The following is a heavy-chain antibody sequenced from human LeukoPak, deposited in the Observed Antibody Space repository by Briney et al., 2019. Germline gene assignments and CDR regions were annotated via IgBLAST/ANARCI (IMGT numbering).Heavy chain of an antibody. V-gene: IGHV3-48*03. CDR3: AREGYDFRYYRDV. Sequence: TLRLSCAASGFTFSSYEMSWVRQAPGKRQGRVSYISSTGGTTTSTAPAKGQSTISRDNPKNSLSLKMNRMRPEDTAVYYCAREGYDFRYYRDVWGKGTTVTVSS. CDR2: ISSTGGTT. CDR1: GFTFSSYE. D-gene: IGHD3-3*01. J-gene: IGHJ6*03.